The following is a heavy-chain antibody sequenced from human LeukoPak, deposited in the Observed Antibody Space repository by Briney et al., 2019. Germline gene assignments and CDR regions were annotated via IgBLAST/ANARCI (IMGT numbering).Heavy chain of an antibody. CDR3: ATQHGSGSYYKAPTYNWFDP. CDR1: GYTFISYG. CDR2: ISAYNGNT. V-gene: IGHV1-18*01. Sequence: ASVKVSCKASGYTFISYGLSWVRQAPGQGLEWMGWISAYNGNTNYAQKLQGRVTMTTDTSTSTAYMELRSLRSDDTAVYYCATQHGSGSYYKAPTYNWFDPWGQGTLVTVSS. J-gene: IGHJ5*02. D-gene: IGHD3-10*01.